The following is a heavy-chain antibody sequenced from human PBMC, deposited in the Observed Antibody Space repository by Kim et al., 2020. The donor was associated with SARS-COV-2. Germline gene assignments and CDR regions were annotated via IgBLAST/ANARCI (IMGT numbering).Heavy chain of an antibody. V-gene: IGHV3-53*01. CDR3: AREGRKAGSWSAGGGLNADY. J-gene: IGHJ4*02. Sequence: GSLRLSCAASGFTVSSNYMSWVRQAPGKGLEWVSVIYSGGSTYYADSVKGRFTISRDNSKNTLYLQMNSLRAEDTAVYYCAREGRKAGSWSAGGGLNADYWGQGTLVTVSS. CDR2: IYSGGST. CDR1: GFTVSSNY. D-gene: IGHD2-15*01.